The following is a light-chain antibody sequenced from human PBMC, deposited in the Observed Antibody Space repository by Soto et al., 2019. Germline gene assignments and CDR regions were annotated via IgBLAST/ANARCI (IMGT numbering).Light chain of an antibody. Sequence: EVVLTQSPATLSLSPGEGATLSCRASQSIGNYLAWYQQKPGQAPRLLIYATSNRATGIPARLSGSGSGTDFTLTVSNLESEDFAVYYCQQCSNWPLTFGGGTKVDIK. J-gene: IGKJ4*01. CDR3: QQCSNWPLT. CDR1: QSIGNY. CDR2: ATS. V-gene: IGKV3-11*01.